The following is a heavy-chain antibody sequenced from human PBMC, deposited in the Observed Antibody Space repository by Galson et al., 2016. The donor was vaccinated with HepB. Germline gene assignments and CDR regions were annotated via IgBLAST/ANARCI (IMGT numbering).Heavy chain of an antibody. CDR3: ARRSPLSRWFGEYDH. CDR1: GGSISSSSHY. Sequence: SETLSLTCTVSGGSISSSSHYWGWIRQPPGKGLEWIGSIYYSGSTYYNPSLKSRVTISVDTSKNQISLKLSSVTAADTAVYYCARRSPLSRWFGEYDHWGQGTLVTVSS. J-gene: IGHJ4*02. V-gene: IGHV4-39*07. CDR2: IYYSGST. D-gene: IGHD3-10*01.